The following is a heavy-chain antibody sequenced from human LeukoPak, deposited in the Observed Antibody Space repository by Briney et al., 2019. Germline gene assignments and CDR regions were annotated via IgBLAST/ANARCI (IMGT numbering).Heavy chain of an antibody. CDR2: INPSGGST. J-gene: IGHJ6*03. CDR3: ARGSSTWYEDYYYDMDV. V-gene: IGHV1-46*01. D-gene: IGHD6-13*01. Sequence: ASVKVSCKASGYTFTNYYMHWVRQAPGQGLEWMGIINPSGGSTSYAQKFQDRVTMTRDMSTSTVYMELSSLRSEDTAVYYCARGSSTWYEDYYYDMDVWGRGTTVTVSS. CDR1: GYTFTNYY.